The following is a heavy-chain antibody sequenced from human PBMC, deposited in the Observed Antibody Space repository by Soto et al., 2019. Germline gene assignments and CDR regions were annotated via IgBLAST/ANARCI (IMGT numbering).Heavy chain of an antibody. CDR1: GGSISSYY. CDR3: ARGKEMATIGDLDY. V-gene: IGHV4-59*01. D-gene: IGHD5-12*01. Sequence: SETLSLTCTVSGGSISSYYWSWIRQPPGKGLEWIGYIYYSGSTNYNPSLKSRVTISVDTSKNQFSLKLSSVTAADTAVYYCARGKEMATIGDLDYWGQGTLVTVSS. J-gene: IGHJ4*02. CDR2: IYYSGST.